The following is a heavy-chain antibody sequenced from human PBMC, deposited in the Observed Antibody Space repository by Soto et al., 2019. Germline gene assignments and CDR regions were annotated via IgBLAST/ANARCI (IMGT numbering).Heavy chain of an antibody. CDR1: GFTFSSYA. CDR2: ISGSGGST. D-gene: IGHD6-6*01. Sequence: GGSLRLSCAASGFTFSSYAMSWVRQAPGKGLEWVSAISGSGGSTYYADSVKGRFTISRDNSKNTLYLQMNSLRAEDTAVYYCAKGEGYSSSSRLFGPWGQGTLVTVSS. CDR3: AKGEGYSSSSRLFGP. V-gene: IGHV3-23*01. J-gene: IGHJ5*02.